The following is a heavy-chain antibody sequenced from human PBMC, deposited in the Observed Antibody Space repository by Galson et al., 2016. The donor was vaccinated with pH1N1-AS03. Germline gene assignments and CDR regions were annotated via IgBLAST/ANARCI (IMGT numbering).Heavy chain of an antibody. CDR3: AKALEIGYYYYYGLDV. CDR2: ISGSGGST. J-gene: IGHJ6*02. D-gene: IGHD1-1*01. CDR1: GFVFSNYA. V-gene: IGHV3-23*01. Sequence: SLRLSCAASGFVFSNYAMTWVRQAPGKGLEWVSSISGSGGSTYYADSVRGRFAISRDNSKNTLYLQMHSLRADDTALYYCAKALEIGYYYYYGLDVWGQGTTVTVS.